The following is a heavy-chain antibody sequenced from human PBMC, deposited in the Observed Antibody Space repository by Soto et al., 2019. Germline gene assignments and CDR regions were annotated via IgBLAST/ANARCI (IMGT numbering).Heavy chain of an antibody. D-gene: IGHD3-10*01. CDR2: ISAYNGNT. Sequence: ASVKVSCKASGYMFVTYSINWVRQAPGQGLEWMGWISAYNGNTKYTQNLQGRVTMTTDASTSTAYMEMRSLRSDDTAVYYCARDLDGSGSYYTDYWGPGTLVTVSS. J-gene: IGHJ4*02. CDR3: ARDLDGSGSYYTDY. CDR1: GYMFVTYS. V-gene: IGHV1-18*01.